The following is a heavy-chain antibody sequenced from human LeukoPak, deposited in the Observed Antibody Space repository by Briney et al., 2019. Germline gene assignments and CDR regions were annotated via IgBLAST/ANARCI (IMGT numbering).Heavy chain of an antibody. V-gene: IGHV1-2*02. CDR1: GYTFTGYY. Sequence: ASVKVSCKASGYTFTGYYMHWVRQAPGQGLEWMGWINRNSGGTNYAQKFQGRVTMTRDTSISTAYMELSRLRSDDAAVYYCARDPSSLAHLAFDPWGQGTLVTVSS. CDR2: INRNSGGT. J-gene: IGHJ5*02. CDR3: ARDPSSLAHLAFDP. D-gene: IGHD6-13*01.